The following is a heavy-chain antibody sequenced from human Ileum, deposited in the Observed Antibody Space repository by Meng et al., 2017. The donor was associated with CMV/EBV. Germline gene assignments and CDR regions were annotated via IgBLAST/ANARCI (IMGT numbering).Heavy chain of an antibody. D-gene: IGHD2-2*02. CDR1: GFRFATSA. J-gene: IGHJ4*02. CDR2: ISGDSVHT. Sequence: ASVKVSCKTSGFRFATSAITWVRQAPGQGLEWMGWISGDSVHTEYAQKFRGRVTLTTDTATNTAYMELRSLRSDDTDVYFCARGSREPGFCSGIHCYTLFDYWGQGTLVTVSS. V-gene: IGHV1-18*01. CDR3: ARGSREPGFCSGIHCYTLFDY.